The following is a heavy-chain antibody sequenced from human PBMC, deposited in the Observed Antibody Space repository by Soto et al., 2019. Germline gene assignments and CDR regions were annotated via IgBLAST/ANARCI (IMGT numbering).Heavy chain of an antibody. CDR2: LNSDGTYA. CDR3: ARGGAYGDYRSDF. V-gene: IGHV3-74*01. Sequence: PGGALRLSCAASGFNFSVYWMHWVRQAPGKGLVWVARLNSDGTYASSADSVKGRLTIPRDNAKNTLYLQLNSLRAEDTAVYYCARGGAYGDYRSDFWGQGTLVTVSS. CDR1: GFNFSVYW. J-gene: IGHJ4*02. D-gene: IGHD4-17*01.